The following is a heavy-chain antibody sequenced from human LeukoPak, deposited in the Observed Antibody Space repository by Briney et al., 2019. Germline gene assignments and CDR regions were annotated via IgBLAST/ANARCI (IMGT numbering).Heavy chain of an antibody. CDR2: ISGSGGST. CDR3: ARDMPYGSGSFYDAFDI. V-gene: IGHV3-23*01. D-gene: IGHD3-10*01. Sequence: PGGSLRLSCAASGFTFSTYAMSWVRQAPGKGLEWVSGISGSGGSTYYAGSVKGRFTISRDNSKNTLYLQMNSLRAEDTAVYYCARDMPYGSGSFYDAFDIWGQGTMVTVSS. J-gene: IGHJ3*02. CDR1: GFTFSTYA.